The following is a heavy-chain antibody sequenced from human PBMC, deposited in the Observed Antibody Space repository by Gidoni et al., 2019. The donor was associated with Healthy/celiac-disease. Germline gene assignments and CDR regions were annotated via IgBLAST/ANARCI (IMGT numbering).Heavy chain of an antibody. Sequence: QVQLQESGPGLVKPSQTRSRTCTVSGGSISSCSYYWSWIRQPAGKGLEWIGSIYTSGSTDYNPSLKSRVTISVYTSKNQFSLKLSSVTAADTAVYYCARRYCSGGSCYEDYWGQGTLVTVSS. J-gene: IGHJ4*02. CDR3: ARRYCSGGSCYEDY. V-gene: IGHV4-61*02. D-gene: IGHD2-15*01. CDR1: GGSISSCSYY. CDR2: IYTSGST.